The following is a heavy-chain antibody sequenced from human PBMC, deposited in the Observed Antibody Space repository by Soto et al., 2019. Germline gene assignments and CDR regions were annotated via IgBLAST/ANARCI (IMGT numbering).Heavy chain of an antibody. CDR1: GGSISSGGYY. D-gene: IGHD1-26*01. CDR3: ARNPEIGSYFRDDWFDP. J-gene: IGHJ5*02. CDR2: IYYSGST. V-gene: IGHV4-31*03. Sequence: SETLSLTCTVSGGSISSGGYYWSWIRQHPGKGLEWIGYIYYSGSTYYNPSLKSRVTISVDTSKNQFSLKLSSVTAADTAVYYCARNPEIGSYFRDDWFDPWGQGTLVTVSS.